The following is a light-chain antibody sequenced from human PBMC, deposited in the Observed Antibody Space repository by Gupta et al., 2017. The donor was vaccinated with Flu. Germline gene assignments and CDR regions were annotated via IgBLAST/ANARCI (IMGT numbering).Light chain of an antibody. Sequence: QSVLTQPPSASGTPGQRVTISCSGSSSNIGSYDVYWYQQLPGTAPKLLIYRNNQRPSGVPDRFSGSKSGTSASLAISGLQSEDEADYYCAACDDSLSANWVFGGGTKLTVL. J-gene: IGLJ3*02. CDR1: SSNIGSYD. CDR2: RNN. V-gene: IGLV1-47*01. CDR3: AACDDSLSANWV.